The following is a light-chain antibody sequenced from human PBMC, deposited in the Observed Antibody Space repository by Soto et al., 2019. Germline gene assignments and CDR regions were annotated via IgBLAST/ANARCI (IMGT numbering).Light chain of an antibody. V-gene: IGLV2-14*01. CDR3: SSYSSSSTFYV. CDR2: QVI. J-gene: IGLJ1*01. Sequence: LTQPASVSGSPGQSISIPCTVTSSDIGGFYSVSWYHHQPSKDPNLMMYQVINRPSVVSNRFSGSKSGNTASLTISRLQAEDEADYFCSSYSSSSTFYVFGAGTKVTVL. CDR1: SSDIGGFYS.